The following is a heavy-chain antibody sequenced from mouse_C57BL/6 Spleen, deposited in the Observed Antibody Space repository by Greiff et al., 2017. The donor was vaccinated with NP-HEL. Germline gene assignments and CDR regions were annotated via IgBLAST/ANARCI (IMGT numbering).Heavy chain of an antibody. CDR2: INPNYGTT. D-gene: IGHD1-1*01. J-gene: IGHJ2*01. CDR3: ASVITTVGYFDY. V-gene: IGHV1-39*01. Sequence: VQLKQSGPELVKPGASVKISCKASGYSFTDYNMNWVKQSNGKSLEWIGVINPNYGTTSYNQKFKGKATLTVDQSSNTAYMQLNSLTSEDSAVYYCASVITTVGYFDYWGQGTTLTVSS. CDR1: GYSFTDYN.